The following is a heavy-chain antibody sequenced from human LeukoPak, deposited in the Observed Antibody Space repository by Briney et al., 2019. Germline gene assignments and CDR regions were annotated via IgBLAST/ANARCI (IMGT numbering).Heavy chain of an antibody. CDR2: LYNAGST. Sequence: PGGSLRLSCVASGFIVSNNYMSWVRQAPGKGLEWVSVLYNAGSTYYADSVKGRFTISRDNSKNTLYLQMNSLRAEDTAVYYCARWGRFGELPLYYFDYWGQGTLVTVSS. CDR3: ARWGRFGELPLYYFDY. J-gene: IGHJ4*02. V-gene: IGHV3-53*05. D-gene: IGHD3-10*01. CDR1: GFIVSNNY.